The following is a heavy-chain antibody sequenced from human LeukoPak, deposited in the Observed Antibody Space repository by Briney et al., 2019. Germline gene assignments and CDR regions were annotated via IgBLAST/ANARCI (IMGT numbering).Heavy chain of an antibody. V-gene: IGHV4-34*01. CDR2: INHSGST. CDR3: ARRYSSSWYENYYYYGMDV. D-gene: IGHD6-13*01. J-gene: IGHJ6*04. Sequence: SETLALTCAVYGGYFSGYYWSWIRQPPGKGLDWIGEINHSGSTNYNPSLKSRVTISVDTSKNQFSLKLSSVTAADTAVYYCARRYSSSWYENYYYYGMDVWGKGTTVTVSS. CDR1: GGYFSGYY.